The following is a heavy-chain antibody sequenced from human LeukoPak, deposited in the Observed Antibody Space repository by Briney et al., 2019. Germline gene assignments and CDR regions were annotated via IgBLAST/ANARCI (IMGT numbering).Heavy chain of an antibody. J-gene: IGHJ5*02. V-gene: IGHV3-23*01. D-gene: IGHD3-22*01. Sequence: GGSLRLSCAASGFTFSSYAMSWVRQAPGKGLEWVSAISGSGGSTYYADSVKGRFTISRDNSKNTLYLQMNSLRAEDTAVYYCAKSPLYYYDSSGYYYEWFDPWGQGTLVTVSS. CDR1: GFTFSSYA. CDR2: ISGSGGST. CDR3: AKSPLYYYDSSGYYYEWFDP.